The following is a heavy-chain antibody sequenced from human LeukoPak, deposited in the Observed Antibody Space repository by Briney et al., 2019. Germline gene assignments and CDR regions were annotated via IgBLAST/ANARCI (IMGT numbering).Heavy chain of an antibody. CDR2: INSDGSNT. CDR3: ARVAGGSSPYYFDY. J-gene: IGHJ4*02. Sequence: GGSLRLSCAASGFTFSNYWMHWVRQVPGKGLVWVSRINSDGSNTTYADSVEGRFTIPRDNAKNTLYLQMNSLRAEDTAVYYCARVAGGSSPYYFDYWAQGTLVTVSS. D-gene: IGHD2-15*01. V-gene: IGHV3-74*01. CDR1: GFTFSNYW.